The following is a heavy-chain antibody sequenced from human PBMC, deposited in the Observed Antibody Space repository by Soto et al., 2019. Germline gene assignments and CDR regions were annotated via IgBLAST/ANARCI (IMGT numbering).Heavy chain of an antibody. CDR2: IYDSGST. CDR1: GGSISNYY. V-gene: IGHV4-59*01. Sequence: QVQLQESGPGLVKPSETLSLTCTVSGGSISNYYWTWIRQPPGKGLEWIGYIYDSGSTNYNFSLNSRVTISIDTSRNQFSLKLNSVTAADTAVYYCARDTPGAFDIWGQGTMVTVSS. CDR3: ARDTPGAFDI. J-gene: IGHJ3*02.